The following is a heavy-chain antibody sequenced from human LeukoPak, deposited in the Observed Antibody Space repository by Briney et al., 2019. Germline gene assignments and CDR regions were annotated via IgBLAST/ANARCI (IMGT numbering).Heavy chain of an antibody. CDR1: GYTFSDFS. Sequence: GGSLRLSGAASGYTFSDFSVNWVRQAPGKGLEWVSSISVRSNYRYYADSVRGRFTISRDDARDSLFLQMNSLRAEDTAVYFCVRLRRNNDRSGYYYYYDYWGQGTLVTVSS. V-gene: IGHV3-21*01. CDR2: ISVRSNYR. J-gene: IGHJ4*02. CDR3: VRLRRNNDRSGYYYYYDY. D-gene: IGHD3-22*01.